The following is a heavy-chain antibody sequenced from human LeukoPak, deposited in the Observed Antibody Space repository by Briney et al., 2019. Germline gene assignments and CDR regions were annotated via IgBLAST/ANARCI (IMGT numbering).Heavy chain of an antibody. V-gene: IGHV3-21*01. CDR3: ARLGAAAAGAFDI. CDR2: ISSSSSYI. J-gene: IGHJ3*02. Sequence: GGSLRLSCAASGFTFSSYSMNWVRQAPGKGLEWVSSISSSSSYIYYADSVKGRFTISRDNAKNSLYLQMNSLRAEDTAVYYCARLGAAAAGAFDIWGQGTMDTVSS. D-gene: IGHD6-13*01. CDR1: GFTFSSYS.